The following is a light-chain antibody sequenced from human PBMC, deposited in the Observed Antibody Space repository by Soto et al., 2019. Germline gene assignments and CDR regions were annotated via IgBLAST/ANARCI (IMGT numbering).Light chain of an antibody. CDR1: SSDVGNYNL. CDR2: EVT. J-gene: IGLJ2*01. CDR3: CSAANSPSAVV. Sequence: QSALTQPASVSGSPGQSITISCTGTSSDVGNYNLVSWYQHHTGTAPILMVYEVTKRPSGVSNRFSGTKSGNTASLTISGLLAEDEADYYCCSAANSPSAVVFGGGTKLTVL. V-gene: IGLV2-23*02.